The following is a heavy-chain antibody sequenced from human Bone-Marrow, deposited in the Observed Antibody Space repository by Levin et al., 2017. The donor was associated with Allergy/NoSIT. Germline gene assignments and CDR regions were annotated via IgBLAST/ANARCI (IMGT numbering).Heavy chain of an antibody. J-gene: IGHJ4*02. CDR3: ARDLGIAVAGTESVDY. D-gene: IGHD6-19*01. CDR1: GYSISSGYY. Sequence: SETLSLACAVSGYSISSGYYWGWIRQPPGKGLEWIGSIYHSGSTYYNPSLKSRVTISVDTSKNQFSLKLSSVTAADTAVYYCARDLGIAVAGTESVDYWGQGTLVTVSS. CDR2: IYHSGST. V-gene: IGHV4-38-2*02.